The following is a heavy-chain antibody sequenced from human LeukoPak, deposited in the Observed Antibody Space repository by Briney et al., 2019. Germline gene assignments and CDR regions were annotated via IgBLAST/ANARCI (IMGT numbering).Heavy chain of an antibody. J-gene: IGHJ6*02. V-gene: IGHV1-69*04. Sequence: SVKVSCKASGGTFSSYAISWVRQAPGQGLEWMGRIIPILGIANYAQKFQGRVTITADKSTSAAYMELSSLRSEDTAVYYCARGIVVATAIPYYYYYGMDVWGQGTTVTVSS. D-gene: IGHD2-21*02. CDR3: ARGIVVATAIPYYYYYGMDV. CDR2: IIPILGIA. CDR1: GGTFSSYA.